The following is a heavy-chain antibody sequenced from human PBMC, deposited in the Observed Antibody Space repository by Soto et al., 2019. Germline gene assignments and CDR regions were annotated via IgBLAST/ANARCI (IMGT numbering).Heavy chain of an antibody. J-gene: IGHJ5*02. V-gene: IGHV3-66*01. D-gene: IGHD5-18*01. CDR3: ARTRAPWIQLSFGGFAP. CDR2: LYAGERT. Sequence: EVRLVESGGGLVQPGGSLRLSCVASGFTVSSNYMSWVRQAPGKGLEWVSVLYAGERTDYADSVKGRFTISRDSSKNTLYLQLTSLRAEDTVVYYCARTRAPWIQLSFGGFAPGGRGT. CDR1: GFTVSSNY.